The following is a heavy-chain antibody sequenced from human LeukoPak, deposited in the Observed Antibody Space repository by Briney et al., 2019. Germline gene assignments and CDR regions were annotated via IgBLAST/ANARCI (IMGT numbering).Heavy chain of an antibody. Sequence: GGSLRLSCAASGFTFSSYAMSWVRQAPGKGLEWVSAISGSGGSTYYADSVKGRFTISRDNSKNTLYLRMNSLRAEDTAVYYCASRITGTTDYYMDVWGKGTTVTVSS. J-gene: IGHJ6*03. CDR3: ASRITGTTDYYMDV. D-gene: IGHD1-20*01. CDR1: GFTFSSYA. V-gene: IGHV3-23*01. CDR2: ISGSGGST.